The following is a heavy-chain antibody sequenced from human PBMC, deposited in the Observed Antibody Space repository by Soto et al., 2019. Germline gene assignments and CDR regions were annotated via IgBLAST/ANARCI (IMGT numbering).Heavy chain of an antibody. CDR2: ISGYNGNT. V-gene: IGHV1-18*01. CDR1: GYSFTTYG. Sequence: QVQLVQSRGEVKKPGASVKVSCKTSGYSFTTYGISWVRQAPGQGLEWMGWISGYNGNTNYAQKLQGRVTMTTVTSTSPADMALRRLRSDDTAVYYCAREGPAPCSYYSMDVWGQGSTVTVSS. CDR3: AREGPAPCSYYSMDV. D-gene: IGHD2-15*01. J-gene: IGHJ6*02.